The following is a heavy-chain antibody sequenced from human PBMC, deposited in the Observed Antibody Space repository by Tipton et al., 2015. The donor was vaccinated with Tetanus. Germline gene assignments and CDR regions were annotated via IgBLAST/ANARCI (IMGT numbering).Heavy chain of an antibody. Sequence: TLSLTCTVSGGSFSLYYWNWVRQSPGKGLEWIGTMYNSGATYYNPSLKGRVTISGDTSKNLFSLTSVTASDTAVYYCASPEASGRARGFDIWGQGTKVTVSP. CDR1: GGSFSLYY. CDR2: MYNSGAT. V-gene: IGHV4-39*02. J-gene: IGHJ3*02. D-gene: IGHD3-10*01. CDR3: ASPEASGRARGFDI.